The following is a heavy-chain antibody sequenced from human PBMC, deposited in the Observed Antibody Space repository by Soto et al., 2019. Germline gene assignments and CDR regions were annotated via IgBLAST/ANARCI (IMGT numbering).Heavy chain of an antibody. V-gene: IGHV1-18*01. D-gene: IGHD3-22*01. CDR2: ISAYNGNT. Sequence: QVQLVQSGAEVKKPGASVKVSCKASGYTFTSYGLSWVRQAPGQGLEWMGWISAYNGNTNYAQKLQGRVTMTTGTSTSTACMELRSPGSDDTAVYYCARAGSSGYYLYYWGQGTLVTVSS. J-gene: IGHJ4*02. CDR3: ARAGSSGYYLYY. CDR1: GYTFTSYG.